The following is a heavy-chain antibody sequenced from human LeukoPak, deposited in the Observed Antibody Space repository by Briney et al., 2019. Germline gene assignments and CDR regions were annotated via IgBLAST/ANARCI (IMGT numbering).Heavy chain of an antibody. D-gene: IGHD1-26*01. V-gene: IGHV3-53*01. CDR2: IYSGGST. CDR1: GFTVSSNY. J-gene: IGHJ4*02. CDR3: AKDLLRIPGYFDY. Sequence: GGSLRLSCAASGFTVSSNYMSWVRQAPGKGLEWVSVIYSGGSTYYADSVKGRFTISRDNSKNTLYLQMNSLRAEDTAVYYCAKDLLRIPGYFDYWGQGTLVTVSS.